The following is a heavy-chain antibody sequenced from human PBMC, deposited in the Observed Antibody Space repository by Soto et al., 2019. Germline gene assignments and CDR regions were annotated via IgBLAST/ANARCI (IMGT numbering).Heavy chain of an antibody. Sequence: QVQLQQSGPGLVEPSQTLSLTCAVSGGSISSEYFHWTWIRQSPGKALEWIGYIHYTGSIMYNPSFKSRLTMAVDTTKNQFSLQLTSVTAADTAVYFCAREDDGGDRDYYGLDVWGQGTTVTVSS. J-gene: IGHJ6*02. CDR2: IHYTGSI. CDR1: GGSISSEYFH. V-gene: IGHV4-30-4*08. D-gene: IGHD2-21*02. CDR3: AREDDGGDRDYYGLDV.